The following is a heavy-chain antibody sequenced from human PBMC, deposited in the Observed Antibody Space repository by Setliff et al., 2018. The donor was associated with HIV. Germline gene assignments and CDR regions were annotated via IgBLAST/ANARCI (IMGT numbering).Heavy chain of an antibody. J-gene: IGHJ6*04. CDR2: IIPIFGTV. CDR1: GGTFSSYA. Sequence: ASVKVSCKASGGTFSSYAISWVRQAPGQGLEWMGGIIPIFGTVKYAQKFQGRVTITADGSTSTAYMEVSRLRSADTAVYYCASGKGVRGVIITGGLDVWGTGTTVTVSS. D-gene: IGHD3-10*01. CDR3: ASGKGVRGVIITGGLDV. V-gene: IGHV1-69*13.